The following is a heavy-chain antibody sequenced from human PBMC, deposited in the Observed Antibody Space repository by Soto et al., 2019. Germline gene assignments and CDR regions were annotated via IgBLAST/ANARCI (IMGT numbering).Heavy chain of an antibody. V-gene: IGHV4-4*02. CDR1: GGSISSSNL. D-gene: IGHD3-3*01. CDR2: IYHSGST. Sequence: PSETLSLTCAVSGGSISSSNLWSCVRQPPGKGLDWIGEIYHSGSTNYNPSLKSRVTISVDKSKNQFSLKLSSVTAADTAVYYCARCGVLRFNWFDPWGQGTLVTVSS. J-gene: IGHJ5*02. CDR3: ARCGVLRFNWFDP.